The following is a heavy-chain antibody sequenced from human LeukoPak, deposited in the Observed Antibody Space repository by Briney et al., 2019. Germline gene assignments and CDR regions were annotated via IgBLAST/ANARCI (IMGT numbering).Heavy chain of an antibody. CDR3: ARRVGGTPDY. CDR2: IGGDGRGT. CDR1: GFTFSNHA. J-gene: IGHJ4*02. D-gene: IGHD1-26*01. V-gene: IGHV3-23*01. Sequence: PGGSLSLSCAASGFTFSNHAMTWVRQAPGKGLEWVSAIGGDGRGTDYADSVKGRFTISRDNSKNTLYLEMNSLRAEDTARYYCARRVGGTPDYWGPGTLVTVSS.